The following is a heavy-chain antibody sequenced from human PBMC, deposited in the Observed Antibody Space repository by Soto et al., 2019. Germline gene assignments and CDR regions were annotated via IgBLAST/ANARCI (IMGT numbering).Heavy chain of an antibody. CDR2: ISGSGGST. Sequence: EVQLLESGGGLVQPGGSLRLSCAASGFTFSSYAMSWVRQAPGKGLEWVSAISGSGGSTYYADSVKGRFTISRDNSKNTLDLQNNSLRAEETGVYYCAKGGGSSWWEAWGHLGQGTL. CDR3: AKGGGSSWWEAWGH. V-gene: IGHV3-23*01. D-gene: IGHD6-13*01. J-gene: IGHJ1*01. CDR1: GFTFSSYA.